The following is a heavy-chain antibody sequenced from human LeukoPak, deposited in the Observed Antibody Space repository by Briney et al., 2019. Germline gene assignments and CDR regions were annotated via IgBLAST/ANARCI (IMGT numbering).Heavy chain of an antibody. Sequence: GGSLRLSCAASTFTFSSYSMTWVRQAPGKGLEWVSAIGGSGAGTYYADSVKGRFTISRDNSKNTLYLQMNSQRAEDTAVYDCAKNGGDSYGTGHFDYWGQGTLVTVSS. CDR2: IGGSGAGT. CDR3: AKNGGDSYGTGHFDY. CDR1: TFTFSSYS. D-gene: IGHD5-18*01. J-gene: IGHJ4*02. V-gene: IGHV3-23*01.